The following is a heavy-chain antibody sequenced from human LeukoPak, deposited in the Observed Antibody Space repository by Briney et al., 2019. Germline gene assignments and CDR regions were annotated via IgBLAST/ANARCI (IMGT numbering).Heavy chain of an antibody. CDR1: GFTFSSYA. CDR2: ISGSGGST. J-gene: IGHJ4*02. V-gene: IGHV3-23*01. Sequence: GGSLRLSCAASGFTFSSYAMSWVRQAPGKGLEWVSAISGSGGSTYYADSVKGRFTISRDNSKNTLCLQMNSLRAEDTAVYYCARRPKIQPYYFDYWGQGTLVTVSS. CDR3: ARRPKIQPYYFDY.